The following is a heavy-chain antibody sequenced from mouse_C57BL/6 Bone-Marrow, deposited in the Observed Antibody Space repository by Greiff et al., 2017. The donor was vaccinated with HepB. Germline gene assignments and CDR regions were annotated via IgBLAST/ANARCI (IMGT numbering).Heavy chain of an antibody. CDR1: GFTFSDYG. J-gene: IGHJ4*01. D-gene: IGHD1-1*01. V-gene: IGHV5-17*01. Sequence: EVQLQESGGGLVKPGGSLKLSCAASGFTFSDYGMHWVRQAPEKGLEWVAYISSGSSTIYYADTVKGRFTISRDNAKNTLFLQMTSLRSEDTAMYYCARIPTGAMDYWGQGTSVTVSS. CDR2: ISSGSSTI. CDR3: ARIPTGAMDY.